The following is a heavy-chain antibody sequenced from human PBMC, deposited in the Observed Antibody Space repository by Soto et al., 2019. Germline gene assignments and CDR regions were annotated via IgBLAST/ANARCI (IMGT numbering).Heavy chain of an antibody. V-gene: IGHV1-69*13. Sequence: GASVKVSCKASGGTFSSYAISWVRQAPGQGLEWMGGIIPIFGTANYAQKFQGRVTITADESTSTAYMELSSLRSEDTAVYYCARLRGSTTMIVDPTDYWGQGTLVTVSS. CDR3: ARLRGSTTMIVDPTDY. D-gene: IGHD3-22*01. CDR2: IIPIFGTA. J-gene: IGHJ4*02. CDR1: GGTFSSYA.